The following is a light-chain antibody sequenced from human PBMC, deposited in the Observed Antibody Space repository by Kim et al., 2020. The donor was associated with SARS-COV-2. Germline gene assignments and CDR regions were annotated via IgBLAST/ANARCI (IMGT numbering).Light chain of an antibody. CDR1: LTVDINF. Sequence: LSPGERATLSCRASLTVDINFLAWYQQRPGQAPRLLISGASTRATGIPDRFSVSGSGTDFTLTISRLEPEDFAVYYCQHYVTSPYTFGQGTKLEI. CDR3: QHYVTSPYT. J-gene: IGKJ2*01. V-gene: IGKV3-20*01. CDR2: GAS.